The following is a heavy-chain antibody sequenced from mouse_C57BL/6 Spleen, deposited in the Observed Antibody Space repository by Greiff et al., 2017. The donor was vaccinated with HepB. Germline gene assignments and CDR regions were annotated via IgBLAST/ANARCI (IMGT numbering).Heavy chain of an antibody. D-gene: IGHD2-3*01. V-gene: IGHV1-69*01. CDR1: GYTFTSYW. CDR2: IDPSDSYT. J-gene: IGHJ3*01. Sequence: VQLQQSGAELVMPGASVKLSCKASGYTFTSYWMHWVKQRPGQGLEWIGEIDPSDSYTNYNQKFKGKSTLTVDKSSSTAYMQLSSLTSEDSAVYYCARDEGWLLRFAYWGQGTLVTVSA. CDR3: ARDEGWLLRFAY.